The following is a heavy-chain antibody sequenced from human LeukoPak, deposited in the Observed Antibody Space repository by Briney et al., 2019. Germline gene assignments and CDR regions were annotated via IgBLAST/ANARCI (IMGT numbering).Heavy chain of an antibody. J-gene: IGHJ4*02. CDR3: AKGTGSGGAFDY. CDR2: ISSGGRT. D-gene: IGHD6-19*01. CDR1: GFTFTNYG. Sequence: GGSLRLSCAASGFTFTNYGLSWVRQAPGKGLEWVSAISSGGRTYYTDSVKGQFTISRDDSKNTLYLQMNSLRAEDTAVYYCAKGTGSGGAFDYWGQGTLVTVSS. V-gene: IGHV3-23*01.